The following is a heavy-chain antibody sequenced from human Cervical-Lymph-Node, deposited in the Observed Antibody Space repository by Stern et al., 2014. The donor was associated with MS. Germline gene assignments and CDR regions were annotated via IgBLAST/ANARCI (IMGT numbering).Heavy chain of an antibody. CDR2: IYWDDDR. CDR1: GFSLSTAGVG. J-gene: IGHJ3*02. V-gene: IGHV2-5*02. Sequence: ESGPTLVKPTQTLTLTCTFSGFSLSTAGVGVGWIRQPPGKAPEWLALIYWDDDRRYSPSLQNRLTLNKDTYKNHVGLTMTNLDPVDTATYYCAHIGLWFGGGYSFDICGQVTLVTVSS. CDR3: AHIGLWFGGGYSFDI. D-gene: IGHD3-10*01.